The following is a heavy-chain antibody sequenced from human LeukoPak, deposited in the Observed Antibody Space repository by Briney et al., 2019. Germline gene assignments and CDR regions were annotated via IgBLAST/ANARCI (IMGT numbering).Heavy chain of an antibody. CDR1: GGTFSSYA. D-gene: IGHD5-18*01. J-gene: IGHJ4*02. CDR3: ASVRGYSYGYFGYFDY. CDR2: IIPIFGTA. Sequence: SVKVSCKASGGTFSSYAISWVRQAPGQGLEWMGGIIPIFGTANYAQKFQGRVTITTDESTSTAYMELSSLRSEDTALYYCASVRGYSYGYFGYFDYWGQGTLVTVSS. V-gene: IGHV1-69*05.